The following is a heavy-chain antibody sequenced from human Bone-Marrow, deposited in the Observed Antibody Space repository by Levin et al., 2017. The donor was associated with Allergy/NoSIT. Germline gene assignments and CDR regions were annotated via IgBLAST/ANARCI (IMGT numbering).Heavy chain of an antibody. J-gene: IGHJ2*01. V-gene: IGHV3-48*01. CDR3: ARDIFWYFDL. Sequence: LSGGSLRLSCAVSGFTFSTYTMNWVRQAPGKGLEWVSYIDVSSSNIYYADSVKGRFTISRDNAKNSLYLQMNSLRAEDTAVYYCARDIFWYFDLWGRGTLVTVSS. CDR1: GFTFSTYT. CDR2: IDVSSSNI.